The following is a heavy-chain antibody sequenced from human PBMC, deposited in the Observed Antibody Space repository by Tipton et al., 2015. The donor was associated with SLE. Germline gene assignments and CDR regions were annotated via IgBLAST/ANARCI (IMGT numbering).Heavy chain of an antibody. D-gene: IGHD3-3*01. V-gene: IGHV4-39*07. CDR2: IYYSGRT. Sequence: TLSLTCTVSGGSISSSSYYWGWIRQLPGKGLEWIGSIYYSGRTYYNPSLKSRVTISVDTSQNQFSLKLSSVTAADTAVYYCARTQGFWSGYYMDYWGQGTLVTVSS. CDR3: ARTQGFWSGYYMDY. J-gene: IGHJ4*02. CDR1: GGSISSSSYY.